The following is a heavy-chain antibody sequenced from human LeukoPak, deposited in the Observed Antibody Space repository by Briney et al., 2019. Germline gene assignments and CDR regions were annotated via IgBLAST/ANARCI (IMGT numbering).Heavy chain of an antibody. Sequence: GGSLRLSCAASGFTFSSYAMSWVRQAPGKGLEWVSAISGSGGSTYYADSVKGRFTISRDNSKNTLYLQMNSLRAEDTAVYYCAKALRYYGSGSYYWDYSDYWGQGTLVTVSS. D-gene: IGHD3-10*01. V-gene: IGHV3-23*01. CDR1: GFTFSSYA. CDR2: ISGSGGST. J-gene: IGHJ4*02. CDR3: AKALRYYGSGSYYWDYSDY.